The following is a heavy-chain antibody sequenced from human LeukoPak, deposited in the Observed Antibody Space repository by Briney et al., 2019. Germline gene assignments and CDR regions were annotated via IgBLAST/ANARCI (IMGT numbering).Heavy chain of an antibody. CDR2: IYPGDSDT. J-gene: IGHJ6*03. Sequence: GASLQISFQGSGYCFSTYCIGWVRPMPGKGRVWMGIIYPGDSDTRYSPSFQGQVTISADKSISTAYLQWSSLKASDTAMYYCARRGGSYSPNAGYYYYYMDVWGKGTTVTVSS. V-gene: IGHV5-51*01. CDR1: GYCFSTYC. CDR3: ARRGGSYSPNAGYYYYYMDV. D-gene: IGHD1-26*01.